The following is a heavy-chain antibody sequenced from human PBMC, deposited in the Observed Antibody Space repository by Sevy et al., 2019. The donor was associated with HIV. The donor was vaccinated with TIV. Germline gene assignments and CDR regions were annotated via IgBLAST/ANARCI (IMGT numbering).Heavy chain of an antibody. CDR2: FGIAGDT. D-gene: IGHD1-26*01. V-gene: IGHV3-13*01. CDR3: ARKSTSYSHFDY. J-gene: IGHJ4*02. Sequence: GGSLRLSCAASGFTFSFYDMHWVRQATGEGLEWVSGFGIAGDTYYAGSVKGRFTISRDNAKNSLYLQMNSLRAGDTAVYYCARKSTSYSHFDYWGQGTLVTVSS. CDR1: GFTFSFYD.